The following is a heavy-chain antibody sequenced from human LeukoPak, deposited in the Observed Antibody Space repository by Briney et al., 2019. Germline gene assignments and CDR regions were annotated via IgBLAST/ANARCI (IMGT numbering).Heavy chain of an antibody. V-gene: IGHV3-11*01. J-gene: IGHJ4*02. CDR3: ARDIRAVGITLYFDY. Sequence: GGSLRLSCAASGFTFSNYYMSWIRQTPGKGLEWLSYISGSGSDIHYADSVKGRFTISRDNAKNSLYLQMNSLNAEDTAMYYCARDIRAVGITLYFDYWGQGILVTVTS. CDR1: GFTFSNYY. CDR2: ISGSGSDI. D-gene: IGHD3-22*01.